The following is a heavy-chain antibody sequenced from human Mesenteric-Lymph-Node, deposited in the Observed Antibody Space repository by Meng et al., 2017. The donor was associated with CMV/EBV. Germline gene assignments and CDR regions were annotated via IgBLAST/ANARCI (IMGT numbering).Heavy chain of an antibody. CDR1: GYSISRGYL. Sequence: GPLRLSCTVSGYSISRGYLWGWIRQPPGKGLEWIGNIYHTGSTSYNPSLQSRVTISTDTSNDQFSLNLRSVTAADTAVYYCARVSTTTGFDYWGQGTLVTVSS. V-gene: IGHV4-38-2*02. CDR3: ARVSTTTGFDY. D-gene: IGHD1-26*01. CDR2: IYHTGST. J-gene: IGHJ4*02.